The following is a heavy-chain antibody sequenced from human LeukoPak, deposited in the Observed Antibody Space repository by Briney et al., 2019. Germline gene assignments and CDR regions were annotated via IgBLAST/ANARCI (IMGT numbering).Heavy chain of an antibody. D-gene: IGHD5-12*01. Sequence: ETLSLTCTVSGGSISSYYWSWVRQAPGKGLEWVSGINWNGGSTGYADPVKGRFTISRDNAKNSLYLQMNSLRAEDTALYYCAREWLRAFDYWGQGTLVTVSS. J-gene: IGHJ4*02. CDR1: GGSISSYY. CDR2: INWNGGST. CDR3: AREWLRAFDY. V-gene: IGHV3-20*04.